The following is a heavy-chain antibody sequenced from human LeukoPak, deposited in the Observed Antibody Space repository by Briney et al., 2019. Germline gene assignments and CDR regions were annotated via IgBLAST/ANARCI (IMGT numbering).Heavy chain of an antibody. CDR1: GGSISSSNW. J-gene: IGHJ6*03. Sequence: KPSETLSLTCTVSGGSISSSNWWSWVRPPPGKWLEWIGEIYHSGSTNYNPSLKSRVTILVDTSKNQFSLKLSSVTAADTAVYFCSRDWGVGGRPGYMDVWGKGATVTVSS. D-gene: IGHD6-6*01. CDR3: SRDWGVGGRPGYMDV. CDR2: IYHSGST. V-gene: IGHV4-4*02.